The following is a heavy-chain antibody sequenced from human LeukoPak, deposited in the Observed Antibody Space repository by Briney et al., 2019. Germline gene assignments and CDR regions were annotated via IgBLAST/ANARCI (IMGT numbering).Heavy chain of an antibody. CDR3: ARGDREYDILTGYYPLNWFDP. D-gene: IGHD3-9*01. CDR2: IYTSGST. CDR1: GGSIGSGGYS. J-gene: IGHJ5*02. V-gene: IGHV4-61*02. Sequence: PSQTLSLTCTVSGGSIGSGGYSWSWIRQPAGKGLEWIGRIYTSGSTNYNPSLKSRVTISVDTSKNQLSLKLTSVTAADTAVYYCARGDREYDILTGYYPLNWFDPWGQGTLVIVSS.